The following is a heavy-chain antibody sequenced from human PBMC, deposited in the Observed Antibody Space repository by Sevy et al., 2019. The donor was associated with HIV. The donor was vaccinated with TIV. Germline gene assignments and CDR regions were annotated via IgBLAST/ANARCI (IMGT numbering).Heavy chain of an antibody. CDR2: IYHSGST. Sequence: SETLSLTCTVSGGSIRSSGDYWSWIRQHPGKGLEWIAYIYHSGSTYSNPSFKSRLTISVDTSKNHFSLRLNSVTAADTAVDYCAKVAPDYDFLTGHRHYLEDWGQGTLVTVSS. J-gene: IGHJ4*02. CDR3: AKVAPDYDFLTGHRHYLED. V-gene: IGHV4-31*03. D-gene: IGHD3-9*01. CDR1: GGSIRSSGDY.